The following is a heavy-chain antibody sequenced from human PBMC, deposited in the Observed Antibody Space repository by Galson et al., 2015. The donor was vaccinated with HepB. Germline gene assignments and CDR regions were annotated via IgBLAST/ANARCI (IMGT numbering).Heavy chain of an antibody. CDR2: IIPILGIA. V-gene: IGHV1-69*04. CDR3: ARDWSGYYDSSEGDAFDI. CDR1: GGTFSSYT. D-gene: IGHD3-22*01. Sequence: SVKVSCKASGGTFSSYTISWVRQAPGQGLEWMGRIIPILGIANYAQKFQGRVTITADKSTSTAYMELSSLRSEDTAVYYCARDWSGYYDSSEGDAFDIWGQGTMVTVSS. J-gene: IGHJ3*02.